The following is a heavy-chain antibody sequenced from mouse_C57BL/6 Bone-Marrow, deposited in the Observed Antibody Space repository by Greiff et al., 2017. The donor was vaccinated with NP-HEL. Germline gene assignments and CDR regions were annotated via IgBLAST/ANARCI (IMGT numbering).Heavy chain of an antibody. Sequence: EVQLVESGGDLVKPGGSLKLSCAASGFTFSSYGMSWVRQTPDKRLEWVATISSGGSYTYYPDSVKGRFTISRDNAKNTLYLQMSSLKSEDTAMYYCARHYYGSPCAYWGQGTLVTVSA. CDR1: GFTFSSYG. CDR2: ISSGGSYT. J-gene: IGHJ3*01. CDR3: ARHYYGSPCAY. D-gene: IGHD1-1*01. V-gene: IGHV5-6*01.